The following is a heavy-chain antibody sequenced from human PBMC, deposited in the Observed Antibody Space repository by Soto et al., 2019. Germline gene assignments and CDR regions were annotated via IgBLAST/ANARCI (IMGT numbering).Heavy chain of an antibody. J-gene: IGHJ4*02. V-gene: IGHV3-23*01. D-gene: IGHD3-10*01. CDR3: AKVLSKNYYYPFDF. CDR2: ISGGSSVT. CDR1: GFTFSDYA. Sequence: GGSLRLSYTASGFTFSDYAMAWVRQAPGKGLEWVSTISGGSSVTYYGDSVKGRFTISRDNAKKTLFLQLNRLSAEDTATYYCAKVLSKNYYYPFDFWGQGTQVTSPQ.